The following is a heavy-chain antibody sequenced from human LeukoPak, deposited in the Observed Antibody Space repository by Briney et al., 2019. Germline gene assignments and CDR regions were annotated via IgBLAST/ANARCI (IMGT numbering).Heavy chain of an antibody. CDR1: GFTFSSYA. D-gene: IGHD1-14*01. J-gene: IGHJ1*01. CDR3: ATGVEPGYFQH. V-gene: IGHV3-23*01. CDR2: ISGSGGST. Sequence: PGGSLRLSCAASGFTFSSYAMSWVRQAPGKGLEWVSAISGSGGSTYYADSVKGRFTISRDNAKNSLYLQMNSLRAEDTAVYYCATGVEPGYFQHWGQGTLVTVSS.